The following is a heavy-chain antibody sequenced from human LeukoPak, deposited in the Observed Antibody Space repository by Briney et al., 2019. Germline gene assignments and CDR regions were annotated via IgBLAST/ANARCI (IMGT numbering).Heavy chain of an antibody. CDR3: ARDGNVRLLPANDAFDI. D-gene: IGHD3-22*01. CDR2: ISSSGSTI. V-gene: IGHV3-48*03. J-gene: IGHJ3*02. CDR1: GFTFSSYE. Sequence: GGSLRLSCAASGFTFSSYEMNWVRQAPGKGLEWVSYISSSGSTIYYADSVKGRFTISRDNAKNSLYLQMNSLRAEDTAVYYCARDGNVRLLPANDAFDIWDQGTMVTVSS.